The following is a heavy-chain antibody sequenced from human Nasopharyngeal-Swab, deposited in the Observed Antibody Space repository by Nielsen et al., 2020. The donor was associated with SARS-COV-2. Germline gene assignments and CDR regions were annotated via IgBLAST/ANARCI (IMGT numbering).Heavy chain of an antibody. V-gene: IGHV3-23*01. CDR2: ISNSGGHT. J-gene: IGHJ4*02. D-gene: IGHD3-9*01. CDR3: ATQFYDSLTDWVFDS. CDR1: GSTFRSYT. Sequence: GGSLRPSCVASGSTFRSYTMNWVRQAPGKGLEWVPGISNSGGHTYYSDAVKGRFTISRDNPKNTLYLQMNSLRAEDTAVYHCATQFYDSLTDWVFDSWGQGTLVTVSS.